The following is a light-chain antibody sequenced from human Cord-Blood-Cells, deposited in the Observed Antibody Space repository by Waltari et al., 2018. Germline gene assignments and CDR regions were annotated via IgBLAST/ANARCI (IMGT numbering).Light chain of an antibody. Sequence: EIVLTQSPGTLSLSPGERATLSGRASQSVSSSYLAWYQQKPGQAPRLLIYGASSRDTGIPDRFIGSGSGTDFTLTISRLEPEDFAVYYCQHETFGQGTKVEIK. CDR3: QHET. J-gene: IGKJ1*01. CDR2: GAS. CDR1: QSVSSSY. V-gene: IGKV3-20*01.